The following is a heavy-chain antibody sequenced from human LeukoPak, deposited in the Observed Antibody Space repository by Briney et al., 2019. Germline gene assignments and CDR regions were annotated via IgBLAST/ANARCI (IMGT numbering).Heavy chain of an antibody. CDR2: IKQDGTEK. Sequence: GESLRLSCAASGFTFTTYWMSWVRQAPGKGLEWVANIKQDGTEKYYVDSVKGRFTISRDNAKNSLYLQMNSLRVEDTAVYYCAKDLYQYGSGRHYKTFWGQGTLVTVSS. J-gene: IGHJ4*02. CDR1: GFTFTTYW. V-gene: IGHV3-7*03. D-gene: IGHD3-10*01. CDR3: AKDLYQYGSGRHYKTF.